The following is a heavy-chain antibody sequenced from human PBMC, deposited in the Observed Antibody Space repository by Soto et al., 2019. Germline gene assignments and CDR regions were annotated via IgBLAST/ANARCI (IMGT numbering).Heavy chain of an antibody. D-gene: IGHD4-4*01. V-gene: IGHV3-74*01. J-gene: IGHJ6*02. Sequence: GSLRLSCGASGFTFSSYWMHWVRQAPGEGLMWVSRINPDGSTTSYADSVKGRFTISRDNAKNTLYLQMNSLRVEDTAVYYCAGGPTTATTPGMDVWGQGTTVTVSS. CDR3: AGGPTTATTPGMDV. CDR1: GFTFSSYW. CDR2: INPDGSTT.